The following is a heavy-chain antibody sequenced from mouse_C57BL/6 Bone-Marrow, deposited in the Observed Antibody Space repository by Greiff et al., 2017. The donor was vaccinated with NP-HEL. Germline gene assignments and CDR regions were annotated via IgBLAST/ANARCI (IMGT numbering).Heavy chain of an antibody. J-gene: IGHJ3*01. Sequence: EVKLVESGGGLVQPGGSLKLSCAASGFTFSDYYMYWVRQTPEKRLEWVAYISNGGGSTYYPDTVKGRFTISRDNAKNNLYLQMSHLKSEDTAMYYCARDDTTVVATAYWGQGTLVTVSA. V-gene: IGHV5-12*01. CDR2: ISNGGGST. CDR3: ARDDTTVVATAY. D-gene: IGHD1-1*01. CDR1: GFTFSDYY.